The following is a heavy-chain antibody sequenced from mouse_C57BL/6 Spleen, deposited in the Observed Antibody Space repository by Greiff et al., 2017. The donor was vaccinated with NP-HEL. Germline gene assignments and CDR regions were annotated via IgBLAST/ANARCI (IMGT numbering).Heavy chain of an antibody. J-gene: IGHJ2*01. CDR1: GYTFTSYW. CDR2: IYPGSGST. D-gene: IGHD1-1*01. V-gene: IGHV1-55*01. CDR3: ARSPITTVAHFDY. Sequence: VQLQQSGAELVKPGASVKMSCKASGYTFTSYWITWVKQRPGQGLEWIGDIYPGSGSTNYNEKFKSKATLTVDTSSSTAYMQLSSLTSEDSAVYYCARSPITTVAHFDYWGQGTTLTVSS.